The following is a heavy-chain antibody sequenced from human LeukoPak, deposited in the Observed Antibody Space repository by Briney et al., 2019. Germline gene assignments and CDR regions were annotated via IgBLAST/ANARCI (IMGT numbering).Heavy chain of an antibody. CDR1: GFTFSSYW. D-gene: IGHD3-22*01. Sequence: GGSLRLSCGASGFTFSSYWISWVRQAPGKGLEWVANIKQDGSDNFYVDSVKGRFTISRDNAKNSLYLQMNSLRAEDTAVYYCARDYYYDSSGSVYWGQGTLVTVSS. CDR3: ARDYYYDSSGSVY. V-gene: IGHV3-7*01. CDR2: IKQDGSDN. J-gene: IGHJ4*02.